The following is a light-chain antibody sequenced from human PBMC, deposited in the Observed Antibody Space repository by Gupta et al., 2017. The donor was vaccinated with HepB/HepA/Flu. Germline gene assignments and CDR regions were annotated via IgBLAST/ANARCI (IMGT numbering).Light chain of an antibody. CDR2: AAS. V-gene: IGKV1-9*01. Sequence: QLTQSPSFLSASVGDRVTITCRASHGISSYLAWYQQKPGKAPKLLIYAASTLQSGVPSRFSGSGSGTEFTLTISSLQPEDFATYYCQQRGTFGTGTKVDIK. CDR1: HGISSY. CDR3: QQRGT. J-gene: IGKJ3*01.